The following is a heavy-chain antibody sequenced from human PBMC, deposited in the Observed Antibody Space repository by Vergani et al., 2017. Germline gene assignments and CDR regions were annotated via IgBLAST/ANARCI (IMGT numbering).Heavy chain of an antibody. CDR1: GFSFSGYG. CDR3: ARDRSGRPSDFDY. CDR2: IWYDGTKK. J-gene: IGHJ4*02. Sequence: QVQLVQSGGGVVQPGRSLSLSCAASGFSFSGYGLHWFRRPPRGGREWLALIWYDGTKKHYADSVKGRFTISRDNSKNTLYLEMNSLGVEDTAVYYCARDRSGRPSDFDYWGQGTLVTVSS. V-gene: IGHV3-33*01.